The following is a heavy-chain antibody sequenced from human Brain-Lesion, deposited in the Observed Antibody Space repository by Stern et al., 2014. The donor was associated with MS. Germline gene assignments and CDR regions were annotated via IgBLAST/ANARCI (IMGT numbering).Heavy chain of an antibody. Sequence: VQLVESGGGLVQPGGSLRLSCAASGFTFSNYWMDWVRQAPGKGLVWVSRVNNDGRRTSYADSVKGLFTMSRDNAKNTLYLQMNSLRVEDTAIYYCARGERWFDSWGQGTLVTVSS. CDR2: VNNDGRRT. J-gene: IGHJ5*01. CDR1: GFTFSNYW. CDR3: ARGERWFDS. V-gene: IGHV3-74*01.